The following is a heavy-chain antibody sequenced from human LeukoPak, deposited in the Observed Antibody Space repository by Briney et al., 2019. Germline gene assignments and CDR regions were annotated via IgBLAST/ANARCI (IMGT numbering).Heavy chain of an antibody. J-gene: IGHJ5*02. V-gene: IGHV3-21*06. CDR3: HSPYHGAGSSNWFDP. CDR1: GFTLNNHS. Sequence: GGSLRLSCAASGFTLNNHSMNWVRQAPGKGLGSVSSISSISTYIYYADSVKGQFTISRDNAKNTLLLQMNSMRAEDTAVYYYHSPYHGAGSSNWFDPWGQGTLVTVSS. D-gene: IGHD3-10*01. CDR2: ISSISTYI.